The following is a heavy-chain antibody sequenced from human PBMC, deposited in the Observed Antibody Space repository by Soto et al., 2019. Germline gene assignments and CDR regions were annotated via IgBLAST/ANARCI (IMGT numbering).Heavy chain of an antibody. D-gene: IGHD1-1*01. CDR3: ARGDTYYVNWYFDY. Sequence: QVQLVQSGAEVKKPGASVKVSCKTSGFTFTNYYINWVRQAPGQALEVMGWISAYSGNTNYAGNLQRRVTMTTDTSASTAYLELRSLRSDDTAVYFCARGDTYYVNWYFDYWGQGTLVTVSS. CDR1: GFTFTNYY. V-gene: IGHV1-18*01. J-gene: IGHJ4*02. CDR2: ISAYSGNT.